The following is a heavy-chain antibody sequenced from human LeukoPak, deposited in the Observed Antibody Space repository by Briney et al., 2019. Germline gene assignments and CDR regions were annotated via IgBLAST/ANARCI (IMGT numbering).Heavy chain of an antibody. CDR3: ARDTVVVVAATPGNWFAP. CDR2: INPSGGST. CDR1: GYTFTSYY. J-gene: IGHJ5*02. D-gene: IGHD2-15*01. V-gene: IGHV1-46*01. Sequence: ASVKVSCKASGYTFTSYYMHWVRQAPGQGLEWMGIINPSGGSTSYAQKFQGRVTMTRDRSTSTVYMEVSSLRSEDTAVYYCARDTVVVVAATPGNWFAPWGQGTLVTVSS.